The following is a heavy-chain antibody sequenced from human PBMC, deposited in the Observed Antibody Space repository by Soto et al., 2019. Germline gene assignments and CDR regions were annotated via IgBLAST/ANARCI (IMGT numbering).Heavy chain of an antibody. CDR1: GDGVSSNSAT. CDR2: TYYRSKWSN. CDR3: ARLIGNSWLDS. Sequence: XXTLSLTCAFSGDGVSSNSATWDCIRQSPSRGLEWLGRTYYRSKWSNDYAVSVKGRITINPDTSNNQFSLHLKSVTPDDTAVYYCARLIGNSWLDSWGQGTLVTVPQ. D-gene: IGHD3-16*01. J-gene: IGHJ5*01. V-gene: IGHV6-1*01.